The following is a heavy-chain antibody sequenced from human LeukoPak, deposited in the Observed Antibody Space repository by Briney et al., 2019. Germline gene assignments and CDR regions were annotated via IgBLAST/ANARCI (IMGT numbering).Heavy chain of an antibody. V-gene: IGHV4-34*01. J-gene: IGHJ4*02. CDR1: GGSFSGYY. CDR2: INHSGGT. Sequence: PETPSLTCAVYGGSFSGYYWSWIRQPPGKGLEWIGEINHSGGTNYNPSLKSRVTISVDTSKNQFSLKLSSVTAADTAVYYCARVDTIAAAGTWGQGTLVSASS. D-gene: IGHD6-13*01. CDR3: ARVDTIAAAGT.